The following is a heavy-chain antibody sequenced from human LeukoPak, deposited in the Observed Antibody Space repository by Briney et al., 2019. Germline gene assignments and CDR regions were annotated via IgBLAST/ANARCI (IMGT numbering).Heavy chain of an antibody. D-gene: IGHD6-13*01. CDR1: GGTFSSYA. Sequence: GASVKVSCKASGGTFSSYAISWVRQAPGQGLEWMGGIIPIFGTANYAQKFQGRGTITADESTSTAYMELSSLRSEDTAVYYCARSGSSSWYWKFDYWGQGTLVTVSS. V-gene: IGHV1-69*13. CDR3: ARSGSSSWYWKFDY. CDR2: IIPIFGTA. J-gene: IGHJ4*02.